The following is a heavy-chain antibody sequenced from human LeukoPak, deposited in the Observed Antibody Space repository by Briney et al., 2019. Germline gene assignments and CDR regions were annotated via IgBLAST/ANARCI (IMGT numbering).Heavy chain of an antibody. J-gene: IGHJ3*02. D-gene: IGHD3-22*01. V-gene: IGHV4-34*01. Sequence: SETLSLTCTLCGGSLSVYYWSWLRQPPGRALEWIGEINHSGSTNYNRSLKGRVPISVDTSKNQSSLKLSSVTAADTAVYYGARLLRGGRDTPMVTMIVVRAKSGAFDIWGQGTMVTVSS. CDR3: ARLLRGGRDTPMVTMIVVRAKSGAFDI. CDR2: INHSGST. CDR1: GGSLSVYY.